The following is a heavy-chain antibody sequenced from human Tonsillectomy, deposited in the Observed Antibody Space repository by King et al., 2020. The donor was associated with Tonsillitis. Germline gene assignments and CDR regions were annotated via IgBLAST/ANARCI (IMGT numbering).Heavy chain of an antibody. CDR3: ARDSGYCSSIICSDPHGMDV. Sequence: VQLVESGGGLVQPGGSLRLSCAASGFSVSNNYMSWVRQAPGKGLEWVSVISDGDITYYADSVKGRFTISRHNSKNTLYLQMNSLRADDTAVYYCARDSGYCSSIICSDPHGMDVWGQGTTVTVSS. V-gene: IGHV3-53*04. CDR1: GFSVSNNY. D-gene: IGHD2-2*01. J-gene: IGHJ6*02. CDR2: ISDGDIT.